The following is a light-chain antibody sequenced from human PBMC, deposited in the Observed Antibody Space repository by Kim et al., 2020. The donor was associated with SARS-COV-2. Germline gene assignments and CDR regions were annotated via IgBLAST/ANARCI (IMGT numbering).Light chain of an antibody. V-gene: IGLV2-14*03. CDR1: SSDVGGYNY. Sequence: QSALTQPASVSGSPGQSITISCTGTSSDVGGYNYVSWYQQHPGKAPKLMIFEVSNRPSGVSDRFSGSKSGNTASLTISGLQAEDDADYHCSSYTTGTTLVFGTGTKVTVL. CDR2: EVS. J-gene: IGLJ1*01. CDR3: SSYTTGTTLV.